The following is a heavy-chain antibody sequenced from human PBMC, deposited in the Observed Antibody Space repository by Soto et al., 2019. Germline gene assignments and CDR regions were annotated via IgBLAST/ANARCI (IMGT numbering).Heavy chain of an antibody. V-gene: IGHV4-34*01. CDR1: GGSFSDYY. CDR3: ARVQRDYYYYGMDV. CDR2: VNHSGST. J-gene: IGHJ6*02. Sequence: SETLSLTCAVSGGSFSDYYWSCNRQPPGKGLQCIGEVNHSGSTYYNPSLKSRVTISVDTSKNQFSLKLSSVTAADTAVYYCARVQRDYYYYGMDVWGQGTTVTVSS.